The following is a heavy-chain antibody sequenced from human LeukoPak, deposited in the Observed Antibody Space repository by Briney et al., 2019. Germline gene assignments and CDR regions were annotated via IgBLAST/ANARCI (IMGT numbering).Heavy chain of an antibody. J-gene: IGHJ4*02. CDR1: KFTFISYW. CDR2: MNQLGNEK. D-gene: IGHD3-16*01. Sequence: GGSLRLSCAASKFTFISYWMSWVRQAPDKGLEWVAYMNQLGNEKNYLDSVKGRFTISRDNAKNSLYLQMTSLRAEDTAVYYCARGTYYYEFWGQGTLVTVSS. V-gene: IGHV3-7*04. CDR3: ARGTYYYEF.